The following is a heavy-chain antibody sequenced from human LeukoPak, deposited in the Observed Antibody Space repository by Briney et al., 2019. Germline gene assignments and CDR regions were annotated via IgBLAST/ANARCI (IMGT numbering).Heavy chain of an antibody. CDR2: INPNSGGT. D-gene: IGHD5-12*01. Sequence: ASVKVSCKTSGYTFTGYYIHWVRQAPGQGLEWMGWINPNSGGTNYAQKLQGRVTMTTDTSTSTAYMELRSLRSDDTAVYYCASSYDRDAFDIWGQGTMVTVSS. J-gene: IGHJ3*02. CDR3: ASSYDRDAFDI. CDR1: GYTFTGYY. V-gene: IGHV1-2*02.